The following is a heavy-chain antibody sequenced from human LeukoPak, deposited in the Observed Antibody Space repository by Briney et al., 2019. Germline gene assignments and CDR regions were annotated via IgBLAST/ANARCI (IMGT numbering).Heavy chain of an antibody. Sequence: PGGSLRLSCAASGFTFSSYAMSWVRQAPGKGPEWVSAISGSGGSTYYADSVKGRFTISRDNSKNTLYLQMNSLRAEDTAVYYCAKASNSGWYTNFDYWGQGTLVTVSS. D-gene: IGHD6-19*01. CDR2: ISGSGGST. V-gene: IGHV3-23*01. CDR3: AKASNSGWYTNFDY. J-gene: IGHJ4*02. CDR1: GFTFSSYA.